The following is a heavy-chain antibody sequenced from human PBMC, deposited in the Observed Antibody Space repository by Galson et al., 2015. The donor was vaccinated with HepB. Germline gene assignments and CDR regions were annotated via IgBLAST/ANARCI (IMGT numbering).Heavy chain of an antibody. V-gene: IGHV1-2*02. D-gene: IGHD3-9*01. J-gene: IGHJ6*02. CDR2: VNPNSGAT. Sequence: SVKVSCKASGYTFTNFYIHWVRQVPGQGPECMGWVNPNSGATTYTPKFQDRLTMTRDTSLRTVYMELNRLTSDDTAEYYCARDLYDILTGSRLRGYDHFGMDVWGQGTTVTVSS. CDR3: ARDLYDILTGSRLRGYDHFGMDV. CDR1: GYTFTNFY.